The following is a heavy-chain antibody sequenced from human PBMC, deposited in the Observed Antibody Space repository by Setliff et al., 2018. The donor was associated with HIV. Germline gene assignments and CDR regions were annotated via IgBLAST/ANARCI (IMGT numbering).Heavy chain of an antibody. J-gene: IGHJ4*02. Sequence: SETLSLTCSVSGGSISSYSWNWIRQSPGGGLEWIGEINHSGSTNYNPSLKSRVTISVDTSKNQFSLKLSSVTAADTAVYYCARHSPSDYWGQGTLVTVSS. CDR1: GGSISSYS. V-gene: IGHV4-59*08. CDR2: INHSGST. CDR3: ARHSPSDY.